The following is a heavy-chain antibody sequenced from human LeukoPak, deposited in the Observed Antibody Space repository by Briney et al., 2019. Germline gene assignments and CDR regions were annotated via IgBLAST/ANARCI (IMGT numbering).Heavy chain of an antibody. CDR3: ARGDYYDSGYFDL. Sequence: GASGKVSCKASGYTFTGYYMHWVRQAPGQGLEWMGRINPNSGGTNYAQKFQGRVTMTRDTSISTAYMELSRLRSDDTAVYYCARGDYYDSGYFDLRGRGTLVTVSS. V-gene: IGHV1-2*06. J-gene: IGHJ2*01. CDR1: GYTFTGYY. D-gene: IGHD3-22*01. CDR2: INPNSGGT.